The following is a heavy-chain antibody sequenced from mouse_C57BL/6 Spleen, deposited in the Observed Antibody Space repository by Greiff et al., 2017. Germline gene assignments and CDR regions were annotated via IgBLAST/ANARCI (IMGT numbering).Heavy chain of an antibody. CDR2: IWGGGST. CDR1: GVSLTRYG. V-gene: IGHV2-9*01. D-gene: IGHD2-4*01. J-gene: IGHJ4*01. Sequence: QVQLKQSGPGLVAPSQSLSITCTVSGVSLTRYGVDWVRQPPGKGLAWLGVIWGGGSTNYNSALMSRLSISKDNSKSQVFLKMNSLQTDDTAMYYCAKHGGDYGGGAMDYWGQGTSVTVSS. CDR3: AKHGGDYGGGAMDY.